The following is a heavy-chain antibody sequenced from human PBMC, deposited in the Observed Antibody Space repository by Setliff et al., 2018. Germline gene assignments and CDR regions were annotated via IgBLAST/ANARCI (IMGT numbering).Heavy chain of an antibody. J-gene: IGHJ6*03. V-gene: IGHV4-34*01. D-gene: IGHD2-2*01. Sequence: SLTCAVYGGSFRGYYWSWIRQPLGKGLEWIGEINHSGSTNYNPSLKSRVTISVDTSKNQFSLKLSSVTAADTAVYYCARKSRNIVVVPAAVIYYYYYYMDVWGKGTTVTVSS. CDR3: ARKSRNIVVVPAAVIYYYYYYMDV. CDR2: INHSGST. CDR1: GGSFRGYY.